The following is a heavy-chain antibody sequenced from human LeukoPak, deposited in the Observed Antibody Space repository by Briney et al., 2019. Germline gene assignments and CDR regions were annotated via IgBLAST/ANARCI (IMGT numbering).Heavy chain of an antibody. J-gene: IGHJ5*02. CDR3: ATPGRIPEAANWFDP. CDR1: GFTFPNAW. D-gene: IGHD6-13*01. CDR2: IKSRTDGGTT. V-gene: IGHV3-15*01. Sequence: PGGSLRLSCAASGFTFPNAWMSWLRQAPGKGLEWVGHIKSRTDGGTTDYAAPVKGRFTISRDDSENTLYLQMNSLNTEDTAVYYCATPGRIPEAANWFDPWGQGTLVTVSS.